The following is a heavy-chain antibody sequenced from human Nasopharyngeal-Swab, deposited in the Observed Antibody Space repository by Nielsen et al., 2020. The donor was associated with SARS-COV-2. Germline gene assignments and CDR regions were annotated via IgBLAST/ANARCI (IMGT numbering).Heavy chain of an antibody. CDR3: ARGGAGYYYYMDV. CDR1: GGSISSGDYY. J-gene: IGHJ6*03. V-gene: IGHV4-30-4*01. CDR2: IYYSGST. Sequence: SETLSLTCTVSGGSISSGDYYWSWIRQPPGKGLEWIGYIYYSGSTYYNPSLKSRVTTSVDTSKNQFSLKLRSVTAADTAVYYCARGGAGYYYYMDVWGKGTTVTVSS. D-gene: IGHD3-16*01.